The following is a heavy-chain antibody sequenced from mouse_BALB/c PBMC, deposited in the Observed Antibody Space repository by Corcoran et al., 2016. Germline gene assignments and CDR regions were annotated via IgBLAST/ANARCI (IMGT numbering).Heavy chain of an antibody. CDR2: ISYDGSN. CDR3: ATLLRPFDY. Sequence: DVQLQESGPGLVKPSQSLSLTCSVTGYAITSGYYWNWIRQFPGNKLEWIGYISYDGSNNYNPSLKNRISITRDTSKNQFFLKLNSVTTEDTATYYCATLLRPFDYWGQGTTLTVSS. J-gene: IGHJ2*01. CDR1: GYAITSGYY. V-gene: IGHV3-6*02. D-gene: IGHD1-2*01.